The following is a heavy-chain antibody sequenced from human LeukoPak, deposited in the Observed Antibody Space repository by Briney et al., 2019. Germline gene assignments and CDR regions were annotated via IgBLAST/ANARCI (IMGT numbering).Heavy chain of an antibody. CDR1: GGSFSGYY. CDR2: IYYSGST. CDR3: ARQKATPGITIYGMDV. J-gene: IGHJ6*02. V-gene: IGHV4-34*01. D-gene: IGHD3-3*01. Sequence: SETLSLTCAVYGGSFSGYYWSWIRQPPGKGLEWIGSIYYSGSTYYNPSLKSRVTISVDTSKNQFSLKLSSVTAADTAVYYCARQKATPGITIYGMDVWGQGTTVTVSS.